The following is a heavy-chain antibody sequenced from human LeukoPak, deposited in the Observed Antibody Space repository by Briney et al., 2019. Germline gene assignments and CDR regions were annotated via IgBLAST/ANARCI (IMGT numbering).Heavy chain of an antibody. Sequence: ASVKVSCKASGYSFTSYDMHWVRQAPGQGLECRGRINPSGGSTSYAQKFQGRVTMTRDMSTSTVYMELSSLRSEDTAVYYCARGRRVTMIVVVTGFTFDIWGQGTMVTVSS. CDR3: ARGRRVTMIVVVTGFTFDI. J-gene: IGHJ3*02. CDR1: GYSFTSYD. CDR2: INPSGGST. V-gene: IGHV1-46*01. D-gene: IGHD3-22*01.